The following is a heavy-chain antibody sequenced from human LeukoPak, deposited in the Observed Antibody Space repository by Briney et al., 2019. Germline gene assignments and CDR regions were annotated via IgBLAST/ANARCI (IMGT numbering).Heavy chain of an antibody. CDR1: GGSISSGDYY. Sequence: SETLSLTCTVSGGSISSGDYYWSWIRQPPGKGLEWIGYIYYSGSTNYNPSLKSRVTLSVDTSKNQFSLKLSSVTATDTAVYYCARGSFYKWELRLKGVAFDIWGQGTMVTVSS. CDR3: ARGSFYKWELRLKGVAFDI. D-gene: IGHD1-26*01. J-gene: IGHJ3*02. CDR2: IYYSGST. V-gene: IGHV4-61*08.